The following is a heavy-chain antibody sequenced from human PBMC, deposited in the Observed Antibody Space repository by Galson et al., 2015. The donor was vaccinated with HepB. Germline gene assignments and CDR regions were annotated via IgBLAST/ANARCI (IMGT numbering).Heavy chain of an antibody. J-gene: IGHJ6*02. D-gene: IGHD2-2*01. CDR3: ARDKCTYSNCFRIDNGMDV. CDR2: ISWDGGDT. Sequence: SLRLSCAASGFTFDDYAMHWVRQAPGKSLEWVSLISWDGGDTYYAASVKGRFTISRDNSKNSLSLQMNSLRPEDTAVYYCARDKCTYSNCFRIDNGMDVWGLGTTVTVSS. V-gene: IGHV3-43D*03. CDR1: GFTFDDYA.